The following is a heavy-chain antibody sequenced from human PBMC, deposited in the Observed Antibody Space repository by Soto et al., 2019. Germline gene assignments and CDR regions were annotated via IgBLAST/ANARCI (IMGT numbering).Heavy chain of an antibody. V-gene: IGHV1-18*01. CDR2: ISPYNGNT. CDR3: TSGWFGEFVYYFDY. D-gene: IGHD3-10*01. Sequence: QVQLVQSGAEVKKPGASVKVSCKTSGYTFTTYGISWVRQAPGQGLEWMGWISPYNGNTKYAQKHQGRVTMTADTSTSTANMDLRSLTSDDTAVYYCTSGWFGEFVYYFDYWGQGTLVTVSS. J-gene: IGHJ4*02. CDR1: GYTFTTYG.